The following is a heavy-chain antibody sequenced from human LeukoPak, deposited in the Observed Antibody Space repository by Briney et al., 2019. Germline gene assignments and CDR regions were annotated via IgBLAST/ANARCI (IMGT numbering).Heavy chain of an antibody. CDR2: IYYSGST. J-gene: IGHJ4*02. D-gene: IGHD3-9*01. CDR1: GGSISSYY. CDR3: ARYDRDTPTYFDY. V-gene: IGHV4-59*08. Sequence: KPSETLSLTCYVSGGSISSYYWSWIRQPPGKGLEYIGYIYYSGSTNYNPSLKSRVSISIDTSKNQFSLRLSSVTAADTAVYFCARYDRDTPTYFDYWGQGTLVTVSS.